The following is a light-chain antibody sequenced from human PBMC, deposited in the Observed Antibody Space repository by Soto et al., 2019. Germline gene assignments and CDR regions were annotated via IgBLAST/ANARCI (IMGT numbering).Light chain of an antibody. Sequence: EIVLTQSPGTLSLSPGERATLSCRASQSVSSSYLAWYQQKPGQAPRLLIYGASSRATGIPDRFSGSGSGTDFTLTISRLEAEDCAVYYCQQYGSSRTFGQGTHVEIK. V-gene: IGKV3-20*01. CDR2: GAS. CDR1: QSVSSSY. CDR3: QQYGSSRT. J-gene: IGKJ1*01.